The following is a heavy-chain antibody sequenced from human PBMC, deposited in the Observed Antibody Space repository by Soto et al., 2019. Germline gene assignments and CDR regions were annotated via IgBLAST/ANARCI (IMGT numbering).Heavy chain of an antibody. J-gene: IGHJ5*01. CDR2: IYHSGAT. D-gene: IGHD6-19*01. V-gene: IGHV4-4*02. CDR3: ARAGLGLAFDS. CDR1: GDSMNNNNW. Sequence: QVQLQESGPGLVKPSGTLSLTCAVSGDSMNNNNWWSWVRQSPRKGLEWIAEIYHSGATNYNPSLQSRVTISIDKSEKQFSLKLNPVTAANTAVYYCARAGLGLAFDSWGQGALVTVSS.